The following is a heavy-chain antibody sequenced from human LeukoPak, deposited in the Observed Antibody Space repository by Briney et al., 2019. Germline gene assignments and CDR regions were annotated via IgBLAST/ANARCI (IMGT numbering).Heavy chain of an antibody. J-gene: IGHJ4*02. CDR2: IKSKTDGGTT. D-gene: IGHD6-19*01. CDR1: GGSFSGYY. CDR3: VQWLVRH. Sequence: ETLSLTCAVYGGSFSGYYWSWIRQAPGKGLEWVGRIKSKTDGGTTDYAAPVKGRFTISRDDSKNTLYLQMNSLKTEDTAVYYCVQWLVRHWGQGTLVTVSS. V-gene: IGHV3-15*01.